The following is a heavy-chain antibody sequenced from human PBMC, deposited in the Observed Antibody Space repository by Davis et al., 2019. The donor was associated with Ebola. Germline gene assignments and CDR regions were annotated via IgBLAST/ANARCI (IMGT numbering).Heavy chain of an antibody. CDR3: ARSLGDIVLVPAALVPDY. CDR1: GFTFSSYS. Sequence: GESLKISCAASGFTFSSYSMNWVRQAPGKGLEWVSSISSSSSYIYYADSVKGRFTISRDNAKNSLYLQMNGLRDEDTAGYYCARSLGDIVLVPAALVPDYWGQGTLVTVSS. J-gene: IGHJ4*02. CDR2: ISSSSSYI. D-gene: IGHD2-2*01. V-gene: IGHV3-21*01.